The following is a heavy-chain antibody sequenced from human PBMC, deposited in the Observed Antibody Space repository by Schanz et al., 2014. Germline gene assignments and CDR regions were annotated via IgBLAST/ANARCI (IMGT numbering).Heavy chain of an antibody. J-gene: IGHJ3*02. CDR2: ITYNGGTI. D-gene: IGHD4-17*01. Sequence: EVQLVESGGGLVQPGGSLRLSCSASGFTFSIYAMHWVRQAPGKGLEWISYITYNGGTIYYADSVKGRFTISRDNAKNSLYLEMNSLRAEDTAVYYCARKMKLGVYGGKGHDSLDIWGQGTMVTVSS. CDR1: GFTFSIYA. CDR3: ARKMKLGVYGGKGHDSLDI. V-gene: IGHV3-48*01.